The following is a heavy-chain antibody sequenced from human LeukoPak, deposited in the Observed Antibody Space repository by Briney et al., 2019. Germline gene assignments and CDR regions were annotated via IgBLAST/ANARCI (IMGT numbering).Heavy chain of an antibody. J-gene: IGHJ6*02. CDR3: AKDHDFELEEGYYYGMDV. D-gene: IGHD3-3*01. CDR1: GFTFSSYG. Sequence: GGSLRLSCAASGFTFSSYGMHWVRQAPGKGLEWVAVISYDGSNKYYADSVKGRFTISRDNSKNTLYLQMNSLRAEDTAVYYCAKDHDFELEEGYYYGMDVWGQGTTVTVSS. CDR2: ISYDGSNK. V-gene: IGHV3-30*18.